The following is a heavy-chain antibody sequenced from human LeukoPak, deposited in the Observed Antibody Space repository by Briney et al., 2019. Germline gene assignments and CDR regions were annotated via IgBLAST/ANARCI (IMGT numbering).Heavy chain of an antibody. V-gene: IGHV3-21*01. CDR3: ARDSGNYLDAFDI. CDR1: GFTFSSYS. Sequence: TGGSLRLSCAAYGFTFSSYSMNWVRQAPGKGLEWVSFISTSSSYIYYADSVKGRFTISRDNAKNSLYLQMNSLRAEDTAVYYCARDSGNYLDAFDIWGQGTMVTVSS. D-gene: IGHD1-7*01. J-gene: IGHJ3*02. CDR2: ISTSSSYI.